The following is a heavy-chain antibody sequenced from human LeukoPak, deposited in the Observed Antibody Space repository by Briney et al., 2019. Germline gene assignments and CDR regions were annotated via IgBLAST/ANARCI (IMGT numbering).Heavy chain of an antibody. J-gene: IGHJ6*02. D-gene: IGHD4/OR15-4a*01. CDR2: INPQKTNT. Sequence: ASVKVSCKASGYTFSSYGISWVRLARGRGPEYMASINPQKTNTNCAQKFQGRVTVTADTSTNTAYMEVRSLRSDDTAIYYCARRKYGADYNGMDVWGQGTTVTVSS. V-gene: IGHV1-18*01. CDR3: ARRKYGADYNGMDV. CDR1: GYTFSSYG.